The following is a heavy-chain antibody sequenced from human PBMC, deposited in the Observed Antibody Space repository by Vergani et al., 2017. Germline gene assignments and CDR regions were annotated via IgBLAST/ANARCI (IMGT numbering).Heavy chain of an antibody. D-gene: IGHD1-26*01. CDR3: TRDRDSGSYDV. J-gene: IGHJ6*02. V-gene: IGHV3-49*04. CDR1: GFTFGDYA. Sequence: EVQLVESGGGLVQPGRSLRLSCTASGFTFGDYAMSWVRQAPGKGLEWVGFIRSKAYGGTTEYAASVKGRFTISRDDSKSIAYLQMNSLKTEDTAVYYCTRDRDSGSYDVWGQGTTVTVSS. CDR2: IRSKAYGGTT.